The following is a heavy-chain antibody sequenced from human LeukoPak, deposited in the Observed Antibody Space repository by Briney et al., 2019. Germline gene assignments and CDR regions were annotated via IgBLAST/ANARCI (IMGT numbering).Heavy chain of an antibody. CDR1: GYTFTGFY. J-gene: IGHJ4*02. CDR2: INPKTGDT. Sequence: ASVKVSCKASGYTFTGFYMNWVRQAPGQGLEWMGQINPKTGDTKHPQTFLGRLTMTRDTSSATAYMELRGLKSDDTAVYYCARVLDYWGQGTLVTVSS. CDR3: ARVLDY. V-gene: IGHV1-2*06.